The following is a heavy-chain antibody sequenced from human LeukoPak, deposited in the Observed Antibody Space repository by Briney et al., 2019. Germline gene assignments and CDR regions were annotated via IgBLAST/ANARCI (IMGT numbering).Heavy chain of an antibody. CDR2: IIPIFGTA. CDR3: ARESMYSGSYYSDAFDI. V-gene: IGHV1-69*05. CDR1: GGTFSSYA. Sequence: ASVKVSCKASGGTFSSYAISWVRQAPGQGLEWMGGIIPIFGTANYAQKFQGRVTITTDESTSTAYMELSSLRSEDTAVYYCARESMYSGSYYSDAFDIWGQGTMVTVSS. D-gene: IGHD1-26*01. J-gene: IGHJ3*02.